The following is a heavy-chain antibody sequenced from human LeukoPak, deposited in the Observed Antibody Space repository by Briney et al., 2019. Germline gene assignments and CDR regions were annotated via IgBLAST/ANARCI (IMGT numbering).Heavy chain of an antibody. CDR1: GYTFTSYG. D-gene: IGHD5/OR15-5a*01. J-gene: IGHJ6*02. CDR3: ARDLRGATYYGMDV. CDR2: GSGYSGET. V-gene: IGHV1-18*01. Sequence: PSVKLSSKASGYTFTSYGISWVRQATGQGIEWMGWGSGYSGETNYVKKPQGSVTMTTDTSTSTGYMELRSLRSDDTAVYYCARDLRGATYYGMDVWGQGTTVTVSS.